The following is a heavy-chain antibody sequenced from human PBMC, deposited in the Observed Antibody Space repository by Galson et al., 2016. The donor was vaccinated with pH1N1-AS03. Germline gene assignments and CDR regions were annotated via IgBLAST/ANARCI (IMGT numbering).Heavy chain of an antibody. CDR1: GFTFSSHG. D-gene: IGHD3-16*02. CDR2: LWHDGSEK. Sequence: SLRLSCAASGFTFSSHGMHWVRQTPGKGLEWVAVLWHDGSEKYYADSVKGRFTISRDNSKNTLYLQMNSLRAEDTAVYYCARDRHSYDYIWGTYRYDWYFDLWGRGTLVTVSS. V-gene: IGHV3-33*01. J-gene: IGHJ2*01. CDR3: ARDRHSYDYIWGTYRYDWYFDL.